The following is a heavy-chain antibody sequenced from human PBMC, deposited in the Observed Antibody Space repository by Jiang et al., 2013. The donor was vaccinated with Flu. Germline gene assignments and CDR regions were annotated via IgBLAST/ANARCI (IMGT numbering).Heavy chain of an antibody. CDR2: IWYDGSNK. V-gene: IGHV3-33*01. CDR3: ARDSRIVPAAINWFDP. Sequence: RLSCAVSGFTFSNHGMHWVRQAPGKGLEWVAVIWYDGSNKYYADSVKGRFTISRDNSKNTLYLQLNSLRAEDTALYYCARDSRIVPAAINWFDPWGQGTLVTVSS. CDR1: GFTFSNHG. J-gene: IGHJ5*02. D-gene: IGHD2-2*02.